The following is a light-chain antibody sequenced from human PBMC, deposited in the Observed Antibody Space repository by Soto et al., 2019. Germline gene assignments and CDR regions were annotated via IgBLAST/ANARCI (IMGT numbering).Light chain of an antibody. Sequence: QSALTQPPSASGSPGQSVTISCTGTSSDVGGYNYVSWYQQHPGKAPKLIISEVSKRPSGVPDRFSRSKSGNTASLTVSGLQAEYEADYYCTSHAGSNNYVFGTGTKFAVL. J-gene: IGLJ1*01. CDR1: SSDVGGYNY. V-gene: IGLV2-8*01. CDR2: EVS. CDR3: TSHAGSNNYV.